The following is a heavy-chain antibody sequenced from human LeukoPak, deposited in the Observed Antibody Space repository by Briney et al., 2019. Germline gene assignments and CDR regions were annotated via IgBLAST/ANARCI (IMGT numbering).Heavy chain of an antibody. Sequence: SQALSLTCDISGDSVSSNSAAWNWIRQSPSRGLEWLGKTYYRSKWYNDYAISVKSRMTIHADTSKNQFSLQLNSVTPEDTAVYYCAKGRWALFDCWGQGTLVIVSS. CDR1: GDSVSSNSAA. V-gene: IGHV6-1*01. CDR2: TYYRSKWYN. CDR3: AKGRWALFDC. D-gene: IGHD3-10*01. J-gene: IGHJ4*02.